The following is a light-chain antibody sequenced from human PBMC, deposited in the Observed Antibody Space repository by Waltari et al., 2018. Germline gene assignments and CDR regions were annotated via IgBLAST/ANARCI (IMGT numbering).Light chain of an antibody. CDR1: QSVSSY. J-gene: IGKJ3*01. V-gene: IGKV3-11*01. CDR2: DAS. CDR3: QQRSNWPPEFT. Sequence: EIVLTQSPATLSLSPGERATLSCRASQSVSSYLAWYQQKPGQAPRLLIYDASNRATGIPARFSGSESWTDFTLTISSLEPEDFAVYYCQQRSNWPPEFTLGPGTKVDIK.